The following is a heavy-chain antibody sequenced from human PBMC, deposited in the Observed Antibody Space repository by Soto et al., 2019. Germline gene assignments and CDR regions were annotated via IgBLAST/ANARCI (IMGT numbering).Heavy chain of an antibody. V-gene: IGHV3-23*01. J-gene: IGHJ6*03. CDR1: GFTFSSYA. Sequence: GGSLRLSCAASGFTFSSYAMSWVRQAPGKGLEWVSAISGSGGSTYYADSVKGRFTISRDNPKNTLYLQMNSLRAEDTAVYYCAKFIVLMVYAAPRYMDVWGKGTTVTVSS. CDR3: AKFIVLMVYAAPRYMDV. CDR2: ISGSGGST. D-gene: IGHD2-8*01.